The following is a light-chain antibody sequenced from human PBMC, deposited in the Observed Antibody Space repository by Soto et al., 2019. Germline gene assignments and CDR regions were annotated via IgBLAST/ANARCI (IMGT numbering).Light chain of an antibody. J-gene: IGKJ2*01. Sequence: DIVMTQSPDSLAVSLGARATINCKSSQSVLYSSNNKNYLAWYQQNPGQPPKLLISWASTRESGVPDRFSGSGSGTDFTLTISSLQAEDVAVYYCQQYYSTPKTFGQGTKLEIK. V-gene: IGKV4-1*01. CDR3: QQYYSTPKT. CDR2: WAS. CDR1: QSVLYSSNNKNY.